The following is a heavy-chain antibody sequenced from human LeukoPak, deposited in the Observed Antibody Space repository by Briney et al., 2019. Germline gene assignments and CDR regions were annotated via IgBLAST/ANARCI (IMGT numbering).Heavy chain of an antibody. CDR2: INEAGSEK. Sequence: GGSLRLSCAASGFSVSAYWMSWVRQAPGKGLEWVANINEAGSEKPYVDSVKGRFTISRDNAKKSLYLEMNSLRAEDTAVYYYGRWGVEAGIDDWGQGTLVIVSS. J-gene: IGHJ4*02. CDR1: GFSVSAYW. D-gene: IGHD6-13*01. CDR3: GRWGVEAGIDD. V-gene: IGHV3-7*01.